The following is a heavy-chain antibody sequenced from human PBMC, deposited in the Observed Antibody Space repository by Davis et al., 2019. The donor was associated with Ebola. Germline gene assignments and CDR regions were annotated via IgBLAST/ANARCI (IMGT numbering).Heavy chain of an antibody. D-gene: IGHD6-19*01. CDR2: INPSGGST. CDR3: ARDHGRGWSDY. CDR1: GYTFISYY. V-gene: IGHV1-46*01. J-gene: IGHJ4*02. Sequence: ASVKVSCKASGYTFISYYMHWVRQAPGQGLEWMGIINPSGGSTSYAQKFQGRVTITADESTSTAYMELRSLRSDDTAVYYCARDHGRGWSDYWGQGTLVTVSS.